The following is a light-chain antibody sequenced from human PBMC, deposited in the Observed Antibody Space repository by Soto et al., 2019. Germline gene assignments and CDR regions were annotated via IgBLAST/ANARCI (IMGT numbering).Light chain of an antibody. Sequence: IVLTQSPGTLSFSPGERATLSCRASQSVSGSYLAWYQQKPGQAPRLLVFGASSRATGIPARFSGSGSGTDFTLTISRLEPEDFAVYYCQQYGTSITFGQGTRLQIK. CDR1: QSVSGSY. CDR3: QQYGTSIT. V-gene: IGKV3-20*01. J-gene: IGKJ5*01. CDR2: GAS.